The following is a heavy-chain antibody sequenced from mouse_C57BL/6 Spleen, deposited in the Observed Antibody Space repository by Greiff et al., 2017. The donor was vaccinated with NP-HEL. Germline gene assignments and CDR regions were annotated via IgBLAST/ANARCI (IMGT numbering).Heavy chain of an antibody. CDR3: ARGGDYDGGDWYFDV. D-gene: IGHD2-4*01. V-gene: IGHV1-26*01. CDR1: GYTFTDYY. J-gene: IGHJ1*03. Sequence: VQLQQSGPELVKPGASVKISCKASGYTFTDYYMNWVKQSHGKSLEWIGDINPNNGGTSYNQKFKGKATLTVDKSSSTAYMELRSLTSEDSAVYYCARGGDYDGGDWYFDVWGTGTTVTVSS. CDR2: INPNNGGT.